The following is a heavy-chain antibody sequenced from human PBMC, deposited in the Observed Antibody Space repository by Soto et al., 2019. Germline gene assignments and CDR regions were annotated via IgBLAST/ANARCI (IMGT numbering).Heavy chain of an antibody. CDR2: IYPGDSDT. V-gene: IGHV5-51*01. D-gene: IGHD6-19*01. Sequence: PGESLKISCKGSGYSFTSYWIGWVRQMPGKGLEWMGIIYPGDSDTRYSPSFQGQVTISADKSISTAYLQWSSLKASDTAMYYCARQPVAGTSFSYHPFVEDWGQGTRVTVSS. CDR1: GYSFTSYW. J-gene: IGHJ4*02. CDR3: ARQPVAGTSFSYHPFVED.